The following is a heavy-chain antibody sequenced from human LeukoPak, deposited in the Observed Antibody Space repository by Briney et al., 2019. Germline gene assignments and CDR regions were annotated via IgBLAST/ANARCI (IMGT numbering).Heavy chain of an antibody. V-gene: IGHV3-21*01. CDR3: ARYTMVRGLFDY. CDR2: ISKGGTYI. D-gene: IGHD3-10*01. CDR1: GFTFSPYT. Sequence: PGGSLRLSCAGSGFTFSPYTMNWVRQAPGKGLEWVSCISKGGTYIYYADSVRGRFTISRDNAKNSLYLQMNSLRAEDTAVYYCARYTMVRGLFDYWGQGTLVTVSS. J-gene: IGHJ4*02.